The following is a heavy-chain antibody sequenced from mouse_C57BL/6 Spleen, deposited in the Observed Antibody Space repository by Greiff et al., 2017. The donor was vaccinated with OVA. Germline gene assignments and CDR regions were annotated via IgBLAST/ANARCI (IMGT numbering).Heavy chain of an antibody. D-gene: IGHD2-3*01. CDR3: ARGGGYYEGYYFDY. CDR2: INPSNGGT. J-gene: IGHJ2*01. Sequence: QVQLKQPGTELVKPGASVKLSCKASGYTFTSYWMHWVKQRPGQGLEWIGNINPSNGGTNYNEKFKSKATLTVDKSSSTAYMQLSSLTSEDSAVYYCARGGGYYEGYYFDYWGQGTTLTVSS. V-gene: IGHV1-53*01. CDR1: GYTFTSYW.